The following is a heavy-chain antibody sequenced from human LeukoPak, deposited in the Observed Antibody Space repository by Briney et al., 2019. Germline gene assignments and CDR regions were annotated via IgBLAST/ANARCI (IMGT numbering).Heavy chain of an antibody. D-gene: IGHD4-23*01. Sequence: AASVKVSCKASGYXFTSNYMHWVRQAPGQGLEWMGIINPSGGSISYAQKFQGRVTMTRDTSTSTVYMELSSLRSEDTAVYYCARGGATVVTHDYYYGMDVWGQGTTVTVSS. J-gene: IGHJ6*02. CDR2: INPSGGSI. V-gene: IGHV1-46*01. CDR3: ARGGATVVTHDYYYGMDV. CDR1: GYXFTSNY.